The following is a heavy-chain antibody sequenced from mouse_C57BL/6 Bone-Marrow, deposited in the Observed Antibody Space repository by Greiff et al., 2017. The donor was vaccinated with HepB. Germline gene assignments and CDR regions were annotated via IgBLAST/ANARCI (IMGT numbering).Heavy chain of an antibody. CDR3: ARGGLMAY. CDR1: GFTFSDYG. Sequence: EVQWVESGGGLVQPGGSLKLSCAASGFTFSDYGMAWVRQAPRKGPEWVAFISNLAYSIYYADTVTGRFTISRENAKNTLYLEMSSLRSEDTAMYYCARGGLMAYWGQGTLVTVSA. D-gene: IGHD3-3*01. V-gene: IGHV5-15*01. CDR2: ISNLAYSI. J-gene: IGHJ3*01.